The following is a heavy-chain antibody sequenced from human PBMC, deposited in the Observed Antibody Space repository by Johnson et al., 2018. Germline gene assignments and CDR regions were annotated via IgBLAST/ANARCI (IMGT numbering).Heavy chain of an antibody. CDR3: ARDKGEMATIFSGFDI. CDR1: GFTFSSYA. Sequence: QVQLVESGGGVVQPGRSLRLSCAASGFTFSSYAMHWVRQAPGKGLEWVAVISYDGNNKYYADSVKGRFTISRDNSKNTLYLQMNSLRAEDTAVYYCARDKGEMATIFSGFDIWGQGTMVTVSS. J-gene: IGHJ3*02. V-gene: IGHV3-30-3*01. D-gene: IGHD5-24*01. CDR2: ISYDGNNK.